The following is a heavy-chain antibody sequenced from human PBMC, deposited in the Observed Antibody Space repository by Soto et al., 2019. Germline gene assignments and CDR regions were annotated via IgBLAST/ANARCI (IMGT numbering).Heavy chain of an antibody. D-gene: IGHD3-22*01. CDR2: IIPIFGTA. CDR1: GGTFSSYA. J-gene: IGHJ4*02. Sequence: SVKVSCKASGGTFSSYAISWERQAPGQGLEWMGGIIPIFGTANYAQKFQGRVTITADKSTSTAYMELSSLRSEDTAVYYCASGVLYYYDSSGYLYYFDYWGQGTLVTVSS. CDR3: ASGVLYYYDSSGYLYYFDY. V-gene: IGHV1-69*06.